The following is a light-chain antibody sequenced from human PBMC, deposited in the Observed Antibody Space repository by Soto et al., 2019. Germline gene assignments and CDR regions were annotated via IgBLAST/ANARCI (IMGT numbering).Light chain of an antibody. CDR3: QSLDSSLSVSYV. CDR2: GNK. CDR1: SSNIGGGYD. Sequence: QSALAQPPSVSGAPGQTVTISCTGSSSNIGGGYDVHWYQQRPGTAPKLLIYGNKNRPSGVPDRFSGSKSGTSASLAITGLHSEDDADYCCQSLDSSLSVSYVVGTGTKV. V-gene: IGLV1-40*01. J-gene: IGLJ1*01.